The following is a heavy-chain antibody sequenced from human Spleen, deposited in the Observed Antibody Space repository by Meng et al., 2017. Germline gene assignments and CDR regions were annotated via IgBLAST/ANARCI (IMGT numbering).Heavy chain of an antibody. V-gene: IGHV3-11*01. Sequence: GESLKISCAASGFTFSDYYMSWIRQAPGKGLEWVSYISSSGSTIYYADSVKGRFTISRDNAKNSLYLQMNSLRAEDTAVYYCARVDGSGTHDAFDIWGQGTMVTVSS. CDR1: GFTFSDYY. J-gene: IGHJ3*02. CDR3: ARVDGSGTHDAFDI. D-gene: IGHD3-10*01. CDR2: ISSSGSTI.